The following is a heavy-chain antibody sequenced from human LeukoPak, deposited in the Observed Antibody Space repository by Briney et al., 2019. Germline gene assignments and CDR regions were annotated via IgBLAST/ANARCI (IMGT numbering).Heavy chain of an antibody. J-gene: IGHJ5*02. D-gene: IGHD3-9*01. Sequence: SVKVSCKASGGTFSSYAISWVRQAPGQGLEWMGGIIPIFGTANYAQEFQGRVTITADESTSTAYMELSSLRSEDTAVYYCARDNDILTGSHNWFDPWGQGTLVTVSS. CDR2: IIPIFGTA. CDR3: ARDNDILTGSHNWFDP. CDR1: GGTFSSYA. V-gene: IGHV1-69*13.